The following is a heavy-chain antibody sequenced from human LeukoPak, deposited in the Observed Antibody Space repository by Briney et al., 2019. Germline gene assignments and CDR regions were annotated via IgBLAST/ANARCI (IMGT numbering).Heavy chain of an antibody. J-gene: IGHJ4*02. Sequence: SETLSLTCAVYGGSFSGYYWSWIRQPPGKGLEWIGEINHSGSTNYNPSLKSRVTISVDTSKNQFSLKLSSVTAADTAVYYCARRRGYGSGSYHIDRPLDYWGQGTLVTVSS. D-gene: IGHD3-10*01. CDR2: INHSGST. CDR1: GGSFSGYY. CDR3: ARRRGYGSGSYHIDRPLDY. V-gene: IGHV4-34*01.